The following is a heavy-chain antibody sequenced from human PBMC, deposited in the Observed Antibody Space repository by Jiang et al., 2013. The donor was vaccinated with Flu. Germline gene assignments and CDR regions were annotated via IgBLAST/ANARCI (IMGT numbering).Heavy chain of an antibody. CDR1: GFSLSTSGMC. Sequence: KPTQTLTLTCTFSGFSLSTSGMCVSWIRQPPGKALEWLARIDWDDDKYYSTSLKTRLTISKDTSKNQVVLTMTNMDPVDTATYYCAREAAHYYDSSGYYYPLDYWGQGTLVTVSS. CDR2: IDWDDDK. V-gene: IGHV2-70*11. CDR3: AREAAHYYDSSGYYYPLDY. D-gene: IGHD3-22*01. J-gene: IGHJ4*02.